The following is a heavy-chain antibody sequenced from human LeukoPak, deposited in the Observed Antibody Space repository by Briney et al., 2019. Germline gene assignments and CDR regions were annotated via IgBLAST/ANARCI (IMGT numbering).Heavy chain of an antibody. CDR3: ARDNLLTYYDFWSARSDYYYMDV. D-gene: IGHD3-3*01. CDR2: ISSSSSYI. J-gene: IGHJ6*03. CDR1: GFTFSSYS. Sequence: PGRSLRLSCAASGFTFSSYSMNCVRQAPGKGLEWVSSISSSSSYIYYADSVKGRFTISRDNAKNSLYLQMNSLRAEDTAVYYCARDNLLTYYDFWSARSDYYYMDVWGKGTTVTVSS. V-gene: IGHV3-21*01.